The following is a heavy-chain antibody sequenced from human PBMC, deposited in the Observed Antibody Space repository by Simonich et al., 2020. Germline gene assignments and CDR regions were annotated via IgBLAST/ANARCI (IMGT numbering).Heavy chain of an antibody. D-gene: IGHD1-1*01. V-gene: IGHV5-51*01. CDR1: GYSFTSYW. CDR2: TYPEEPDT. CDR3: ARQLNDFDI. Sequence: EVQLVQSGAEVKKPGESLKISCKGSGYSFTSYWIGWVRQMPGKGLEWIGITYPEEPDTRYSPSFQSQVTSSADKSISTAYLQWISLKASDTAMYYCARQLNDFDIWGQGTMVTVSS. J-gene: IGHJ3*02.